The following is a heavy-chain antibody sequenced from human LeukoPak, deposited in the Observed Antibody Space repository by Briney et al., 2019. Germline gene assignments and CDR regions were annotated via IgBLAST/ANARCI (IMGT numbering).Heavy chain of an antibody. J-gene: IGHJ4*02. D-gene: IGHD1-20*01. CDR2: IYHSGST. Sequence: SETLSLTCTVSGYSISSGYYWGWIRQPPGKGLEWIGSIYHSGSTYYNPSLKSRVTISVDTSKNQFSLKLSSVTAADTAVYYCARVRANWNYVDYWGQGTLVTVSS. V-gene: IGHV4-38-2*02. CDR1: GYSISSGYY. CDR3: ARVRANWNYVDY.